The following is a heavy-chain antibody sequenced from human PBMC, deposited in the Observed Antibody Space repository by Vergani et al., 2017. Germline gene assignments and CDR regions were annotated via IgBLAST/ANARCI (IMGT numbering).Heavy chain of an antibody. J-gene: IGHJ5*02. CDR3: GRVADFYGLGSRLLDL. D-gene: IGHD3-10*01. CDR1: GGSMSGYY. Sequence: QVRLQESGPGLVKPSETLSLTCSVSGGSMSGYYWSWIRQPPGKELEWIGYMYHSGSTNYNPSLETRVTISGYTSKNHFSLKLNSVTAADTAVYYCGRVADFYGLGSRLLDLWGQGILVTVSS. CDR2: MYHSGST. V-gene: IGHV4-59*01.